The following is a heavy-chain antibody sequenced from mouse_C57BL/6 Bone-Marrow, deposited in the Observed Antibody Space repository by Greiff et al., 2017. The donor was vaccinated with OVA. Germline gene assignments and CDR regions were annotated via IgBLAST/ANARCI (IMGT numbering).Heavy chain of an antibody. CDR3: AREITGTRFDY. J-gene: IGHJ2*01. CDR2: ISDGGSYT. D-gene: IGHD4-1*01. Sequence: EVKLVESGGGLVKPGGSLKLSCAASGFTFSSYAMSWVRQTPEKRLEWVATISDGGSYTYYPDNVKGRFTISRDNAKNNLYLQMSHLKSEDTAMYYCAREITGTRFDYWGQGTTLTVSS. V-gene: IGHV5-4*01. CDR1: GFTFSSYA.